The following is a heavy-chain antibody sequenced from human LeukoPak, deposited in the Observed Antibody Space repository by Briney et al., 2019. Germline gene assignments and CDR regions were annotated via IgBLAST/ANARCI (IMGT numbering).Heavy chain of an antibody. J-gene: IGHJ4*02. D-gene: IGHD3-9*01. Sequence: VASVKVSFKSSGYTFTDYGITWVRQAPGQGLEWMGWLSAYNADTTYAQSFQGRVTITTDTFMNTAYMELRSLRSDDTAVYYCVRDRPYYDILAGYYMASDYFDYWGQGTLVTVSS. V-gene: IGHV1-18*01. CDR2: LSAYNADT. CDR1: GYTFTDYG. CDR3: VRDRPYYDILAGYYMASDYFDY.